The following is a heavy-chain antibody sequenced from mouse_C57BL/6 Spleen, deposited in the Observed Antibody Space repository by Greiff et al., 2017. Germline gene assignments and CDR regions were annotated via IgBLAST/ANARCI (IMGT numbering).Heavy chain of an antibody. Sequence: EVKLMESEGGLVQPGSSMKLSCTASGFTFSDYYMAWVRQVPEKGLEWVANINYDGSSTYYMDSLKGRFIISRDNSKNMLYLQMSSLKSEDTATYYCARDHGNYWYFDVWGTVTTVTVAS. J-gene: IGHJ1*03. CDR3: ARDHGNYWYFDV. V-gene: IGHV5-16*01. CDR2: INYDGSST. D-gene: IGHD2-1*01. CDR1: GFTFSDYY.